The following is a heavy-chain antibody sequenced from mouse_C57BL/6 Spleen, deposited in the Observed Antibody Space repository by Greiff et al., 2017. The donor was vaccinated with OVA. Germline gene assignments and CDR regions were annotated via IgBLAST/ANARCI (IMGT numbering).Heavy chain of an antibody. Sequence: VQLKESGPGLVKPSQSLSLTCSVTGYSITSGYYWNWIRQFPGNKLEWMGYISYDGSNNYNPSLKNRISITRDTSKNQFFLKLNSVTTEDTATYYCARIYGYVWYFDVWGTGTTVTVSS. D-gene: IGHD2-2*01. J-gene: IGHJ1*03. V-gene: IGHV3-6*01. CDR3: ARIYGYVWYFDV. CDR1: GYSITSGYY. CDR2: ISYDGSN.